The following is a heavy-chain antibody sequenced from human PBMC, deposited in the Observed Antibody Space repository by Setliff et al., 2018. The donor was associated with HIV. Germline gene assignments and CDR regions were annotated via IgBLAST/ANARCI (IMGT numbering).Heavy chain of an antibody. CDR3: ARRGIVGATPLTSYAFDI. J-gene: IGHJ3*02. CDR1: GESLSGYS. D-gene: IGHD1-26*01. V-gene: IGHV4-34*01. Sequence: SETLSLTCGVYGESLSGYSWNWIRQPPGKGLEWIGEINRGGSTNYNPSLKSRVTISVDTSKNQFSLKLSSVTAADTAVYYCARRGIVGATPLTSYAFDIWGQGTMVTV. CDR2: INRGGST.